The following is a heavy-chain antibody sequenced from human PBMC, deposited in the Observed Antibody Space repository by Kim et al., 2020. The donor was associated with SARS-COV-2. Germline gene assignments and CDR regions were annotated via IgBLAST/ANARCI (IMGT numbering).Heavy chain of an antibody. CDR1: GFTVSSNY. V-gene: IGHV3-66*01. J-gene: IGHJ4*02. Sequence: GGSLRLSCAASGFTVSSNYMSWVRQAPGKGLEWVSVIYSGGSTYYADSVKGRCTISRDNSEKTLYLQMNSLRAEDTAVYYCAAEYGYGYWGQGTLDTFSS. CDR3: AAEYGYGY. D-gene: IGHD5-18*01. CDR2: IYSGGST.